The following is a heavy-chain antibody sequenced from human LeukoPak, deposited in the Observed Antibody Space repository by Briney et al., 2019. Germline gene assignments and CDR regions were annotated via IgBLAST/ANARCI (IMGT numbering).Heavy chain of an antibody. J-gene: IGHJ4*02. D-gene: IGHD4/OR15-4a*01. CDR2: IYSGST. Sequence: SGGSLRLSCTVSGFTVSSNSMSWDRQAPGKGLEWVSFIYSGSTHYSDSVKGRFTISRDNSKNTLYLQMNSLRAEDTAVYYCARRAGAYSHPYDYWGQGTLVTVSS. CDR1: GFTVSSNS. CDR3: ARRAGAYSHPYDY. V-gene: IGHV3-53*01.